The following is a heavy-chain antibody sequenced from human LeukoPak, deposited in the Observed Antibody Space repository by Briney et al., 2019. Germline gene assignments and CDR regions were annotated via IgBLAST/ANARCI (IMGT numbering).Heavy chain of an antibody. Sequence: SETLSLTCTVSGGSISSYYWSWIRQPPGKGLEWVGYIYYSGSTNYNPSLKSRVTISVDTSKNRFSLTLSSVTAADTAVYYCARQPLGYCSSTSCPYYFDYWGQGTLVTVSS. J-gene: IGHJ4*02. D-gene: IGHD2-2*03. CDR1: GGSISSYY. CDR3: ARQPLGYCSSTSCPYYFDY. V-gene: IGHV4-59*08. CDR2: IYYSGST.